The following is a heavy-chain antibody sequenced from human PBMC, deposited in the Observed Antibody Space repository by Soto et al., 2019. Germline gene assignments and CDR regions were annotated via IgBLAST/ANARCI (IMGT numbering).Heavy chain of an antibody. D-gene: IGHD3-10*01. CDR3: AKGPTGSYSYFYGMDV. Sequence: QAQLVESGGDVVQPGRSLRLSCEASGFTFSSYGMHWVRQSPGKGLEWVAVLSFDGHKQYYADSVKGRFNITRDNSKNTIHLKMNSLRPEDTAGYYCAKGPTGSYSYFYGMDVWGQGTTVIVSS. CDR2: LSFDGHKQ. V-gene: IGHV3-30*18. CDR1: GFTFSSYG. J-gene: IGHJ6*02.